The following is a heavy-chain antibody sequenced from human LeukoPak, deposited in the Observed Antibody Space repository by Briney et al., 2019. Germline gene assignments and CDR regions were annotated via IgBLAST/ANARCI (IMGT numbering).Heavy chain of an antibody. D-gene: IGHD7-27*01. Sequence: GGSLRLSCAASGFTFSTYWMHWVRQAPGKGLVWVARIKGDGSSTIYADSVKGRFTISRDNAKNTLYLQMNSLRAEDSALYYCARIRESLGLGAFDIWGQGTMVTVSS. CDR3: ARIRESLGLGAFDI. J-gene: IGHJ3*02. V-gene: IGHV3-74*01. CDR2: IKGDGSST. CDR1: GFTFSTYW.